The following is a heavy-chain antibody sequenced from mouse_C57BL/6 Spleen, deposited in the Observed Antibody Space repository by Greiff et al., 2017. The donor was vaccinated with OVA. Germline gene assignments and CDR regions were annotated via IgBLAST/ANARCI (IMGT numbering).Heavy chain of an antibody. Sequence: VQLQQSGAELVKPGASVKISCKASGYAFSSYWMNWVKQRPGKGLEWIGQIYPGDGDTNYNGKFKGKATLTADKSSSTAYMQLSSLTSEDSAVYFCARRSTMVTSNWYFDVWGTGTTVTVSS. CDR3: ARRSTMVTSNWYFDV. CDR2: IYPGDGDT. J-gene: IGHJ1*03. D-gene: IGHD2-2*01. V-gene: IGHV1-80*01. CDR1: GYAFSSYW.